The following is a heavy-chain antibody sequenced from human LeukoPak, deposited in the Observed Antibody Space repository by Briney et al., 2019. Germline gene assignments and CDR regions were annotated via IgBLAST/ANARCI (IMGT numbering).Heavy chain of an antibody. V-gene: IGHV4-4*07. CDR3: ASMRWLQSPFDY. CDR2: IYTSGST. CDR1: GGSISSYY. J-gene: IGHJ4*02. D-gene: IGHD5-24*01. Sequence: SETLSLTCTVSGGSISSYYWSWLRQPAGKGLEWIGRIYTSGSTNYNPSLKSRVTMSVDTSKNQFSLKLSSVTAADTAVYYCASMRWLQSPFDYWGQGTLVTVSS.